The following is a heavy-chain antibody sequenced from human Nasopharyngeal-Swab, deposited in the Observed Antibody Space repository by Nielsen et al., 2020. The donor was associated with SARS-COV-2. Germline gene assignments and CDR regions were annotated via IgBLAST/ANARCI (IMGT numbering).Heavy chain of an antibody. V-gene: IGHV3-49*03. Sequence: GGSLRLSCTASGFTFGDYAMSWFRQAPGKGLEWVGFIRSKAYGGTTEYAASVNGRFTISRDDSKSIAYLQMNSLKTEDTAVYYCTRNDFWSGFYMDYWGRGTLVTVSS. CDR2: IRSKAYGGTT. J-gene: IGHJ4*02. D-gene: IGHD3-3*01. CDR1: GFTFGDYA. CDR3: TRNDFWSGFYMDY.